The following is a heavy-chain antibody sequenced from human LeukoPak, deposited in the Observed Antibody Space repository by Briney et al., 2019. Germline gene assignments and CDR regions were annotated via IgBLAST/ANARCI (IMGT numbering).Heavy chain of an antibody. CDR3: ARGMWD. V-gene: IGHV4-34*01. CDR1: GGSFSGYY. J-gene: IGHJ4*02. D-gene: IGHD1-26*01. CDR2: INHSGNT. Sequence: SETLSLTCAVYGGSFSGYYWSWIRQPPGKGLEWIGEINHSGNTNYNPSLKSRVTISVDTSKNQFSPKLSSVTAADTAVYYCARGMWDWGQGTLVTVSS.